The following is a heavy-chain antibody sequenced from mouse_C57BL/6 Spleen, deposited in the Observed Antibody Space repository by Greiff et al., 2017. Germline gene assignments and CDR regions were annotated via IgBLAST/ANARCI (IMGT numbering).Heavy chain of an antibody. J-gene: IGHJ4*01. CDR1: GYAFSSYW. Sequence: VMLVESGAELVKPGASVKISCKASGYAFSSYWMNWVKQRPGKGLEWIGQIYPGDGDTNYNGKFKGKATLTADKSSSTAYMQLSSLTSEDSAVYFCARSDDGVVDYWGQGTSVTVSS. CDR2: IYPGDGDT. V-gene: IGHV1-80*01. D-gene: IGHD1-1*02. CDR3: ARSDDGVVDY.